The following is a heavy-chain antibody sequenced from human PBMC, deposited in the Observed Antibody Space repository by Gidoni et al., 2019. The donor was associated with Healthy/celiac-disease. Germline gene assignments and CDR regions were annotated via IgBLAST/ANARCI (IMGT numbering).Heavy chain of an antibody. CDR1: GFTFRRYG. CDR3: ARDRQGYYDSSGFGY. D-gene: IGHD3-22*01. V-gene: IGHV3-33*01. Sequence: QVQLVESGVGVVQPGRYLRLYCAASGFTFRRYGMHWVRQAPGKGLEWVAVIWYDGSNKYYADSVKGRFTISRDNSKNTLYLQMNSLRAEDTAVYYCARDRQGYYDSSGFGYWGQGTLVTVSS. J-gene: IGHJ4*02. CDR2: IWYDGSNK.